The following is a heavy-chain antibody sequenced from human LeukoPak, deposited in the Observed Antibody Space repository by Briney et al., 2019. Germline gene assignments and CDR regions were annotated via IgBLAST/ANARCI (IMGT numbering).Heavy chain of an antibody. J-gene: IGHJ4*02. D-gene: IGHD3-3*01. V-gene: IGHV4-39*01. CDR2: IYNTGST. Sequence: PSETLSLTCTVSGGSIGGTSYYWGWIRPPPGKGLEWIGTIYNTGSTYYNPSLKSRVTVSVDTSKNQFSLKLSSVTAADTALYYCAAGSGYFFDFWGQGTLVTVSS. CDR1: GGSIGGTSYY. CDR3: AAGSGYFFDF.